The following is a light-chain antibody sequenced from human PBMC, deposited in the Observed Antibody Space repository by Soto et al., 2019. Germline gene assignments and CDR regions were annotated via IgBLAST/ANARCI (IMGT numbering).Light chain of an antibody. CDR3: QQAYSTPWT. CDR1: QSISTY. CDR2: ATS. J-gene: IGKJ1*01. Sequence: DIQMTQSPSSLSASVGDRVTITCRASQSISTYLHWYQQKPGRAPKLLIYATSNLQSGVPSRFSASGSGTDFTLTINSLQPEDFATYYCQQAYSTPWTFGQGTKVDIK. V-gene: IGKV1-39*01.